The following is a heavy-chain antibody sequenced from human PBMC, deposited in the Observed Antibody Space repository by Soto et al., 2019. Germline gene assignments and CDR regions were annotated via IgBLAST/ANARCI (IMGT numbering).Heavy chain of an antibody. Sequence: EAQLVESGGGLVQPGRSLRLSCVGSGFIFDDFAIHWVRQAPGKGLEWVSGISWNSDSIGYADSVKGRFTISRDNAKNALHLQMNSLRVEDTALYYCTKVGGLYDFWSGPLHFDLWGQGTLVTVSS. CDR3: TKVGGLYDFWSGPLHFDL. CDR2: ISWNSDSI. CDR1: GFIFDDFA. V-gene: IGHV3-9*01. J-gene: IGHJ4*02. D-gene: IGHD3-3*01.